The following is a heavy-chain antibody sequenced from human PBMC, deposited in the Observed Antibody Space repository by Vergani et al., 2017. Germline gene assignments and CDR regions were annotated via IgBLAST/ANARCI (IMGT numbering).Heavy chain of an antibody. D-gene: IGHD1-26*01. CDR3: AKDNGESYSAWFDP. Sequence: EVQLVESGGGLVQPGRSLRLSCAASGFTFDDYAMHWVRQAPGKGLEWVSGISLNSGSIGYADSVKGRFTISRDNAKNSLYLQMNSLRAEDTALYYCAKDNGESYSAWFDPWGQGTLVTVSS. CDR1: GFTFDDYA. V-gene: IGHV3-9*01. J-gene: IGHJ5*02. CDR2: ISLNSGSI.